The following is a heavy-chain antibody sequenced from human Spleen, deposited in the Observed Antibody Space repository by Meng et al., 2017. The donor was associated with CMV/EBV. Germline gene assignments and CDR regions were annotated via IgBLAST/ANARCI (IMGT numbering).Heavy chain of an antibody. CDR2: IIPILGIA. CDR3: ARDLPTYNYDTSAFPFDY. D-gene: IGHD3-22*01. J-gene: IGHJ4*02. CDR1: GGTFSSYA. Sequence: SVKVSCKASGGTFSSYAISWVRQAPGQGLEWMGGIIPILGIANYAQKFQGRVTITADKSTSTAYMELSSLRSEDTAVYYCARDLPTYNYDTSAFPFDYWGQGTLVTVSS. V-gene: IGHV1-69*10.